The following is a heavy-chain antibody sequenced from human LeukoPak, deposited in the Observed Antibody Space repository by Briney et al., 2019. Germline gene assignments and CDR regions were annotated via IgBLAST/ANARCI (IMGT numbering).Heavy chain of an antibody. D-gene: IGHD2-2*01. Sequence: PGASVKVSCKASGYTFTSYYMHWVRQAPGQGLEWMGWISAYNGNTNYAQKLQGRVTMTTDTSTSTAYMELRSLRSDDTAVYYCARVWGVVPAANTLRLFDYWGQGTLVTVSS. J-gene: IGHJ4*02. CDR1: GYTFTSYY. CDR2: ISAYNGNT. V-gene: IGHV1-18*04. CDR3: ARVWGVVPAANTLRLFDY.